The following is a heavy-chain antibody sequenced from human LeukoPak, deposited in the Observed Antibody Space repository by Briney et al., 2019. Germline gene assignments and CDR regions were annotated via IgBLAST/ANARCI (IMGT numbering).Heavy chain of an antibody. CDR1: GFTFSSYA. V-gene: IGHV3-30-3*01. CDR2: ISYDGSNI. D-gene: IGHD5-12*01. CDR3: AREVGGYPRRFDP. Sequence: GGSLRLSCAASGFTFSSYAMHWVRQAPGKGLEWVAVISYDGSNIYYADSVKGRFTISRDNSKNTLYLQMNSLRAEDTAVYYCAREVGGYPRRFDPWGQGTLVTVSS. J-gene: IGHJ5*02.